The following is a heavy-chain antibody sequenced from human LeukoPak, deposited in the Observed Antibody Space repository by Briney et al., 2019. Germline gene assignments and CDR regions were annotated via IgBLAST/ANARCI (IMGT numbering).Heavy chain of an antibody. V-gene: IGHV3-23*01. CDR3: AKDRNRVTMVRGVISYGMDV. Sequence: GSLRLSCAASGFTFSSYAMSWVRQAPGKGLDWVSAISGSGDSTFYADSVKGRFTISRDNSKNTLYLQMNSLRAEDTAVYYCAKDRNRVTMVRGVISYGMDVWGQGTTVTVSS. CDR2: ISGSGDST. J-gene: IGHJ6*02. CDR1: GFTFSSYA. D-gene: IGHD3-10*01.